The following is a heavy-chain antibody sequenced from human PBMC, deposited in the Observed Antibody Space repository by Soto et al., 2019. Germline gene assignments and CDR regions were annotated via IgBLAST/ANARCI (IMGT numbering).Heavy chain of an antibody. D-gene: IGHD6-19*01. Sequence: GGSLRLSCAASGVTFSSYGMHWVRQAPGKGLEWVAVIWYDGSNKYYADSVKGRFTISRDNSKNTLYLQMNSLRAEDTAVYYCARVRAVAGFFDDWGEATQLTLSS. CDR3: ARVRAVAGFFDD. CDR2: IWYDGSNK. CDR1: GVTFSSYG. J-gene: IGHJ4*02. V-gene: IGHV3-33*01.